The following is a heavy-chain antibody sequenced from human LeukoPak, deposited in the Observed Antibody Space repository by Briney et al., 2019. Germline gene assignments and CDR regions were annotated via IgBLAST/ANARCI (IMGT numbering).Heavy chain of an antibody. CDR3: ARTEGIAVAGDY. V-gene: IGHV5-51*01. CDR1: GYSFTSYW. D-gene: IGHD6-19*01. J-gene: IGHJ4*02. Sequence: GESLKISCKGSGYSFTSYWIGWGRQMPGKGLEWMGIIYPGDSDTRSSTSFQRQVTISADKAISTAYLQWSSLKASDTAMYYCARTEGIAVAGDYWGQGTLVTVSS. CDR2: IYPGDSDT.